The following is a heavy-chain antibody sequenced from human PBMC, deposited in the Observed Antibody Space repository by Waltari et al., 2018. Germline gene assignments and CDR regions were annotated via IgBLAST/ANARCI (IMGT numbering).Heavy chain of an antibody. D-gene: IGHD6-13*01. CDR3: ARADGPDSTIMFDY. V-gene: IGHV4-59*11. CDR2: IYSSGST. Sequence: QVQLQESGPGLVKPSETLSLTCTVSGGSISSHYWSWIRQPPGKGLEGIGYIYSSGSTNYNPPLKVRVTISVDPSKTQFSLKLSSVTAADTAVYYCARADGPDSTIMFDYWGQGTLVTVSS. CDR1: GGSISSHY. J-gene: IGHJ4*02.